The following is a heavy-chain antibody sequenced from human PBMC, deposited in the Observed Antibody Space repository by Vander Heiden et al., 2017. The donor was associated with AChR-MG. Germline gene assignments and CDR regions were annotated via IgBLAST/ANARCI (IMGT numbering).Heavy chain of an antibody. CDR2: IHADGTT. CDR3: ARDSHYGMGRCDT. J-gene: IGHJ4*02. D-gene: IGHD3-10*01. V-gene: IGHV3-66*01. CDR1: GATVSAND. Sequence: EVHLVESGGGLVQPGGSLRPPWASSGATVSANDMTWVRQAPGKGLEWVSSIHADGTTYYAESVKGRFSTSRDKSKNTLYLQLNNARAEDTAVYYCARDSHYGMGRCDTWGQGTLVTVS.